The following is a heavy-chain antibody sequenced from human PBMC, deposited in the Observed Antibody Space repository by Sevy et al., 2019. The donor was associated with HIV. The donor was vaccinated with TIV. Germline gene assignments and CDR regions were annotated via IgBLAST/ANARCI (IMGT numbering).Heavy chain of an antibody. J-gene: IGHJ4*01. D-gene: IGHD2-21*02. CDR2: IRHDGTKK. CDR3: TNGDYYFDY. CDR1: GVSFNTYG. V-gene: IGHV3-30*02. Sequence: GGYLRLSCAASGVSFNTYGMQWVRQTPGKGLEWVSFIRHDGTKKYYSESVKGRFTISRDNSKRTLYLQMNSLRTDDTGLYFCTNGDYYFDYWGHGTLVTVSS.